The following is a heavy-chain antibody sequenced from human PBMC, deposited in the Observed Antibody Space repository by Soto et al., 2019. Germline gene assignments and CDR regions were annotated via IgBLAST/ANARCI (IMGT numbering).Heavy chain of an antibody. CDR2: IWYDGSNK. D-gene: IGHD3-10*01. Sequence: QVQLVESGGGVVQPGRSLRLSCAASGFTFSSYGMHWVRQAPGKALERVAVIWYDGSNKYYADSVKDRFTISRDNSKNTLYLQMNSLRAEDTAVYYCARRERRWYGSGSYQRYYFDYWGQGTLVTVSS. CDR1: GFTFSSYG. CDR3: ARRERRWYGSGSYQRYYFDY. V-gene: IGHV3-33*01. J-gene: IGHJ4*02.